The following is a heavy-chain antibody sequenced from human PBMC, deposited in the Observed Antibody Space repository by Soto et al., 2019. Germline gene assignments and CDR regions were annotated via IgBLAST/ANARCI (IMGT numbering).Heavy chain of an antibody. CDR3: ARDRVEAALGTFDQ. CDR1: GYTFSTYP. D-gene: IGHD6-13*01. Sequence: ASVKVSCKTSGYTFSTYPISWVRQAPGQGLEWVGWISTYNGKTNYGQKFQGRVTITTDTSASTAYMNLRNLRSDDTAVYYCARDRVEAALGTFDQWGQGTLVTVSS. V-gene: IGHV1-18*01. CDR2: ISTYNGKT. J-gene: IGHJ4*02.